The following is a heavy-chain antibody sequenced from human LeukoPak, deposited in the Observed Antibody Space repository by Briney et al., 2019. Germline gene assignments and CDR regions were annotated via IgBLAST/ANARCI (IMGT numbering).Heavy chain of an antibody. V-gene: IGHV3-23*01. CDR2: ITGSGGST. Sequence: GGSLRLSCAASGFTFSSYAMSWVRQAPGKGLEWVSAITGSGGSTYYADSVKGRFTISRDNSKNTLYLKMKSLRAEDTAVYYCAKDGYDYYYYYMDVWGKGTTVTVSS. CDR3: AKDGYDYYYYYMDV. D-gene: IGHD1-1*01. J-gene: IGHJ6*03. CDR1: GFTFSSYA.